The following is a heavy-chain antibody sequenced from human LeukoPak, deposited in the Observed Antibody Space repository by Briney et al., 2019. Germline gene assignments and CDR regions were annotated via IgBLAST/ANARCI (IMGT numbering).Heavy chain of an antibody. V-gene: IGHV3-48*04. Sequence: GGSLRLSCAASGFTFSSYSMNWVRQAPGKGLEWVSYISSSSSTIYYADSVKGRFTISRDNAKNTLYLQMNSLRAEDTAVYYCARVRSGWSYYFDYWGQGTLVTVSS. CDR1: GFTFSSYS. CDR3: ARVRSGWSYYFDY. J-gene: IGHJ4*02. D-gene: IGHD6-19*01. CDR2: ISSSSSTI.